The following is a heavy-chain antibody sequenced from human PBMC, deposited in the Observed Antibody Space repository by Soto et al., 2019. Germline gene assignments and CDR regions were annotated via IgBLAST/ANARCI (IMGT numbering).Heavy chain of an antibody. J-gene: IGHJ4*02. CDR1: GFTFSSYA. V-gene: IGHV3-23*01. CDR3: AKFYDSSGYYYTSYFDY. Sequence: GSLRLSCAASGFTFSSYAMSWVRQAPGKGLEWVSAISGSGGSTYYADSVKGRFTISRDNSKNTLYLQMNSLRAEDTALYYCAKFYDSSGYYYTSYFDYWGQGTLVTVSS. CDR2: ISGSGGST. D-gene: IGHD3-22*01.